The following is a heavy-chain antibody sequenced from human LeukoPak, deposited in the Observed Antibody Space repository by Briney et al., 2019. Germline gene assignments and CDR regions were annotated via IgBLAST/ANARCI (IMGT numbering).Heavy chain of an antibody. J-gene: IGHJ4*02. Sequence: PGRPLRLSCAGSGFTFGGYGMHWFRQTPGKGLEWVAVIAYDGSRAFYADSVKGRFTISRDNSKNTMSVQMDGLRTEDTAVYYCTRYNNDHFDYWGQGTLVTVSS. V-gene: IGHV3-33*01. CDR2: IAYDGSRA. D-gene: IGHD1-14*01. CDR3: TRYNNDHFDY. CDR1: GFTFGGYG.